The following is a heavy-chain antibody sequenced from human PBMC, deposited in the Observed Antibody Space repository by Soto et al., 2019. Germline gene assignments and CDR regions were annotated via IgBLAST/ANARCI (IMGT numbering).Heavy chain of an antibody. V-gene: IGHV3-74*02. Sequence: EVQLVESGGGLVQPGGSLRLSCAASGFTFSNYWMYWVRQAPGKGLEWVSRINSDGSVSSYADSVKGRLTISRDNVKNTLYLQMDSLRAEDTAVYYCARGECVDGTCYSLAGSFYYYMDVWGKGTTVTVFS. J-gene: IGHJ6*03. CDR2: INSDGSVS. D-gene: IGHD2-15*01. CDR3: ARGECVDGTCYSLAGSFYYYMDV. CDR1: GFTFSNYW.